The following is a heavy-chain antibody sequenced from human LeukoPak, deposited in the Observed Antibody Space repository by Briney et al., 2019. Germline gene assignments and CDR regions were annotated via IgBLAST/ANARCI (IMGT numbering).Heavy chain of an antibody. CDR3: TTDSAAVAGLYYYYGMDV. CDR1: GFTFSNAW. D-gene: IGHD6-19*01. Sequence: GGSLRLSCAASGFTFSNAWMSWVRQAPGKGLEWVGRIKSKTDGGTTDYAAHVKGRFTISRDDSKNTLYLQMSSLKTEDTAVYYCTTDSAAVAGLYYYYGMDVWGQGTTVTVSS. CDR2: IKSKTDGGTT. V-gene: IGHV3-15*01. J-gene: IGHJ6*02.